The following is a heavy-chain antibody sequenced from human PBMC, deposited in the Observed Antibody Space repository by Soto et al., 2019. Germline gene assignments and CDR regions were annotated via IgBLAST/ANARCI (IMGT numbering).Heavy chain of an antibody. CDR1: GYTFTSYG. CDR2: ISAYNGNT. Sequence: ASVNVSCKASGYTFTSYGISWVRQAPGQGLEWMGWISAYNGNTNYAQKLQGRVTMTTDTSTSTAYMELRSLRSDDTAVYYCARDLDCSGGSCYQPMSNWFDPWGQGTLVTVSS. V-gene: IGHV1-18*01. J-gene: IGHJ5*02. CDR3: ARDLDCSGGSCYQPMSNWFDP. D-gene: IGHD2-15*01.